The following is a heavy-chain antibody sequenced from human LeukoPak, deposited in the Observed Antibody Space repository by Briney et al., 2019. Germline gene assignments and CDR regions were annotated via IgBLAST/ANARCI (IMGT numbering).Heavy chain of an antibody. D-gene: IGHD4-17*01. Sequence: GGSLRLSCAASGFTVSSNYMSWVRQAPGKGLEWVSGINWNGGSTGYADSVKGRFTISRDNAKNSLYLQMNSLRAEDTAVYYCARTSGYGDYDPWGQGTLVTVSS. CDR2: INWNGGST. V-gene: IGHV3-20*04. J-gene: IGHJ5*02. CDR3: ARTSGYGDYDP. CDR1: GFTVSSNY.